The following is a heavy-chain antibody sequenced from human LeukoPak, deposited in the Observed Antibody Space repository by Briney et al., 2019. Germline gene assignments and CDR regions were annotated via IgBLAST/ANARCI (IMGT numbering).Heavy chain of an antibody. CDR2: INAGNGNT. Sequence: GASVKVSCKASGYTFTSYAMHGVRQAPGQRLEWMGWINAGNGNTKYSQKFQGRVTITRDTSASTAYMELSSLRSEDTAVYYCARDAGYYDSSGYYPYYFDYWGQGTLVTVSS. CDR1: GYTFTSYA. CDR3: ARDAGYYDSSGYYPYYFDY. J-gene: IGHJ4*02. V-gene: IGHV1-3*01. D-gene: IGHD3-22*01.